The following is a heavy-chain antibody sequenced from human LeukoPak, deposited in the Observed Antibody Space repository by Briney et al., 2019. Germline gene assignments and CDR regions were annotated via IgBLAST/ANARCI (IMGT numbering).Heavy chain of an antibody. J-gene: IGHJ5*02. D-gene: IGHD1-26*01. CDR3: ARNVGRRFDP. V-gene: IGHV4-59*01. Sequence: PSETLSHTCTVSGGSISSYYWSWIRQPPGKGLEWIGYIYYTGSTNYNPSLKSRVTISVVTSKNQFSLKLSSVTAADTAVYYCARNVGRRFDPWGQGTLVTVSS. CDR2: IYYTGST. CDR1: GGSISSYY.